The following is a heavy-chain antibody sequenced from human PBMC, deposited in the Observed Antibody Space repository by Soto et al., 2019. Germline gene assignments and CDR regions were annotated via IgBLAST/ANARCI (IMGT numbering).Heavy chain of an antibody. J-gene: IGHJ2*01. CDR3: ARSVVADYWYFDL. CDR2: IYYSGST. CDR1: GGSISSYY. D-gene: IGHD2-15*01. V-gene: IGHV4-59*01. Sequence: PSETLSLTCTVSGGSISSYYWSWIRQPPGKGLEWIGYIYYSGSTNYNPSLKSRVTIPVDTSKNQFSLKLSSVTAADTAVYYCARSVVADYWYFDLWGRGTLVTVSS.